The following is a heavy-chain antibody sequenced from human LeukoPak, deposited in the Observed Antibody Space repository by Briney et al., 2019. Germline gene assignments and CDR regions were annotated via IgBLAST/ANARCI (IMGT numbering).Heavy chain of an antibody. Sequence: GGSLRLSCTASGFTFSNYWMMWVRQAPGKGLEWVANINEDGSEKYYADSVEGQFTISRDNAKNSLDLQMNSLRADDTAIYYCARSKIDYWGQGTLVTVSS. J-gene: IGHJ4*02. CDR3: ARSKIDY. CDR2: INEDGSEK. CDR1: GFTFSNYW. V-gene: IGHV3-7*01. D-gene: IGHD4-11*01.